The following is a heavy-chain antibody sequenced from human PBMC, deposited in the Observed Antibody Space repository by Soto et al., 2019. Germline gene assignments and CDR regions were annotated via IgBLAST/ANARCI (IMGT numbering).Heavy chain of an antibody. CDR1: GFTFSSYW. CDR3: AKDHGEAAVARPDALDI. V-gene: IGHV3-7*03. J-gene: IGHJ3*02. D-gene: IGHD6-19*01. CDR2: IKQDGSEK. Sequence: GGSLRLSCAASGFTFSSYWMSWVRQAPGKGLEWVANIKQDGSEKYYVDSVKGRFTISRDNAKNSLYLQMNSLRAEDTAVYYCAKDHGEAAVARPDALDIWGQGTMVTVSS.